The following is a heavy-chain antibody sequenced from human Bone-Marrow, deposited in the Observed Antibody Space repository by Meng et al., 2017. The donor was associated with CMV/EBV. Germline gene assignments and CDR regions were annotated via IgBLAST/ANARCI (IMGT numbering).Heavy chain of an antibody. Sequence: SETLSLTCTVSGGSISSSSYYWGWIRQPPGKGLEWIGSIYYSGSTYYNPSLKSRVTISVDTSKNQFSLKLSSVTAADTAVYYCARNSPREGIDYWGQGTLVTVYS. CDR3: ARNSPREGIDY. CDR1: GGSISSSSYY. CDR2: IYYSGST. D-gene: IGHD1-26*01. V-gene: IGHV4-39*01. J-gene: IGHJ4*02.